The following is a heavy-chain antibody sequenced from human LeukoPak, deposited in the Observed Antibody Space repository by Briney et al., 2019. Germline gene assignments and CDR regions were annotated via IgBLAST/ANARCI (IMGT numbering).Heavy chain of an antibody. D-gene: IGHD3-10*01. CDR3: AKSHYYGSGSYDY. CDR2: IKTDGSTT. CDR1: GFTFSSSW. Sequence: GGSLRLSCAVSGFTFSSSWMHWVRQAPGKGLVWVSHIKTDGSTTAYADSVKGRFTISRDNAKNTLYLQMNSLRAEDTAVYYCAKSHYYGSGSYDYWGQGTLVTVSS. J-gene: IGHJ4*02. V-gene: IGHV3-74*01.